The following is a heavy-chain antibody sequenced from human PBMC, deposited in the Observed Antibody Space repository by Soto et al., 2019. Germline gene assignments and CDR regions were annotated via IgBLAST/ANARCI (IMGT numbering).Heavy chain of an antibody. CDR3: ARDRLGYCSGGSCSLNY. D-gene: IGHD2-15*01. J-gene: IGHJ4*02. CDR1: GYTFTSYG. V-gene: IGHV1-18*04. Sequence: GASVKVSFKASGYTFTSYGISWLRQAPGQGLEWMGWISAYNGNTNYAQKLQGRVTMTTDTSTSTAYMELRSLRSDDTAVYYCARDRLGYCSGGSCSLNYWGQGTLVTVSS. CDR2: ISAYNGNT.